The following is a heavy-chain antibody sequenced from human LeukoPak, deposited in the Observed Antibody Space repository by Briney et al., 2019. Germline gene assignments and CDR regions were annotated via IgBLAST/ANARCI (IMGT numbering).Heavy chain of an antibody. Sequence: PSETLSLTCTVSGASISSYYWSWIRQPAGKGLEWIGRGSTSGSTNYNPSLKSRVTMSVEASKNQFSLKLSSVTAADTAVYYCARDSYFGSGNYYIDYWGQGTLVTVSS. D-gene: IGHD3-10*01. V-gene: IGHV4-4*07. J-gene: IGHJ4*02. CDR1: GASISSYY. CDR3: ARDSYFGSGNYYIDY. CDR2: GSTSGST.